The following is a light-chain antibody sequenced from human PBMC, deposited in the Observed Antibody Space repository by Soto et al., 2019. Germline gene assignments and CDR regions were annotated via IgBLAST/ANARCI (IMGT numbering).Light chain of an antibody. CDR3: AAWDDSLSGVV. CDR2: RNT. Sequence: QSVLNQPPSASGTPGPRVTISCSGSSSKIGNNYVYWYQQFPGTAPKLLIYRNTQRPSGVPDRFSGSKSGTSASLAISGLRSEDEADYYCAAWDDSLSGVVFGGGTKLTVL. CDR1: SSKIGNNY. V-gene: IGLV1-47*01. J-gene: IGLJ2*01.